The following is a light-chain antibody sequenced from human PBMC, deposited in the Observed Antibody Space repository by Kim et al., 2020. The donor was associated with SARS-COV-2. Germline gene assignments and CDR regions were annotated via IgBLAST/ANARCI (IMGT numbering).Light chain of an antibody. J-gene: IGLJ3*02. Sequence: QSALTQPASVSESPGQSITISCTGTSSDDRNYNLVSWYQHHPGKAPKLMIYEGFKRPSGVSNRFSGYKSGNTASLTISALQAEDEADYYCCSYAGSSTFVFGGGTQLTVL. CDR3: CSYAGSSTFV. V-gene: IGLV2-23*03. CDR2: EGF. CDR1: SSDDRNYNL.